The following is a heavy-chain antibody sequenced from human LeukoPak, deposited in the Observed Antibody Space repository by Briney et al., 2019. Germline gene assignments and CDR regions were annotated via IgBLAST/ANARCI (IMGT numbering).Heavy chain of an antibody. Sequence: GGSLRLSCAASGFTFSSYSLNWGRQAPGQGLEWVSSISSGSSYIYYADSVKGRFTISRDNARNSLYLQMNSLRAEDTAVYYCARVYSYGYDYWGQGTLVTVSS. CDR1: GFTFSSYS. V-gene: IGHV3-21*01. D-gene: IGHD5-18*01. CDR3: ARVYSYGYDY. J-gene: IGHJ4*02. CDR2: ISSGSSYI.